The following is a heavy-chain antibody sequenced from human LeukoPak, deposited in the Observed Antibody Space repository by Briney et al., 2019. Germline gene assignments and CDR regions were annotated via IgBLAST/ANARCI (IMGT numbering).Heavy chain of an antibody. CDR2: INSDGSST. D-gene: IGHD6-13*01. J-gene: IGHJ3*02. CDR3: ARERQQLVPGAFDI. Sequence: SGGSLRLSCAASGFTFSSYWMHWVRQVPGKGLVWVSRINSDGSSTSYADSVKGRFTISRDNAKNTLYLQMNSLRAEDTAVYYCARERQQLVPGAFDIWGQGTMVTVSS. CDR1: GFTFSSYW. V-gene: IGHV3-74*01.